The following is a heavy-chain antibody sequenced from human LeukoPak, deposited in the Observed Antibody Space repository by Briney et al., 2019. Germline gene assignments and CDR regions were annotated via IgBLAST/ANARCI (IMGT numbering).Heavy chain of an antibody. CDR3: ARLPYSSSSLDY. D-gene: IGHD6-6*01. CDR1: GGSFSGYY. CDR2: INHSGST. V-gene: IGHV4-34*01. Sequence: SETLSLTCAVYGGSFSGYYWSWIRQPPGKGLERIGEINHSGSTNYNPSLKSRVTIPVDTSKNQFSLKLSSVTAADTAVYYCARLPYSSSSLDYWGQGTLVTVSS. J-gene: IGHJ4*02.